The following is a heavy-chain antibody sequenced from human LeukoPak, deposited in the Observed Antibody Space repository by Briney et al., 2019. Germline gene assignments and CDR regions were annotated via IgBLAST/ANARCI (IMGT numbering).Heavy chain of an antibody. CDR2: IKQDGSEK. J-gene: IGHJ4*02. D-gene: IGHD6-13*01. Sequence: PGGSLRLSCAASGFTFSSYWMSWVRQAPGKGLEWVANIKQDGSEKYYVDSVKGRFTISRDNAKNSLYLQMNSLRAEDTAVYYCARETGAAPQNHIDYWGQGTLVTVSS. CDR1: GFTFSSYW. V-gene: IGHV3-7*01. CDR3: ARETGAAPQNHIDY.